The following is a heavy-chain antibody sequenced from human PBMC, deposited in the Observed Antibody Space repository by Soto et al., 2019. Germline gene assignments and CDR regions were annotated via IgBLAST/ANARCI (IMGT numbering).Heavy chain of an antibody. CDR3: ARDGEAHYGLDV. Sequence: PGGSLRLSCAASGFTFSSYSINWVGQAPGKGLEWVSFITSSGSYIFYADSLKGRFTVSRDNAKNSVYLHMSSLRAEDTAVYYCARDGEAHYGLDVWGQGTAVTVSS. CDR1: GFTFSSYS. J-gene: IGHJ6*02. CDR2: ITSSGSYI. V-gene: IGHV3-21*01. D-gene: IGHD3-10*01.